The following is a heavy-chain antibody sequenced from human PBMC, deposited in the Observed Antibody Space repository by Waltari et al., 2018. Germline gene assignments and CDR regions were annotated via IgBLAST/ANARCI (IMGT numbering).Heavy chain of an antibody. Sequence: EVQLVESGGALVPPGGSLKLSCAASGLIFSDSPMPWVRQASGKGPEWVGRIRSRTKGDATAYAEAVQGRFTISRDDSKNTAYLEMNSLKTDDTDVYYCIRPFEMGIDWGQGTLVTVSS. CDR2: IRSRTKGDAT. CDR3: IRPFEMGID. CDR1: GLIFSDSP. J-gene: IGHJ4*02. D-gene: IGHD7-27*01. V-gene: IGHV3-73*01.